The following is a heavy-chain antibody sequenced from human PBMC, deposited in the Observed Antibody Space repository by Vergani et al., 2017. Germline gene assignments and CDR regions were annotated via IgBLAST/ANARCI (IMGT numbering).Heavy chain of an antibody. V-gene: IGHV1-46*01. CDR1: GYTFTSYY. J-gene: IGHJ6*02. D-gene: IGHD3-22*01. CDR3: ASARYYDSSGYPPVYGMDV. CDR2: INPSGGST. Sequence: QLVQSGPEVKKPGTSVKVSCKASGYTFTSYYMHWVRQAPGQGLEWMGIINPSGGSTSYAQKFQGRVTMTRDTSTSTVYMELSSLRSEDTAVYYCASARYYDSSGYPPVYGMDVWGQGTTVTVSS.